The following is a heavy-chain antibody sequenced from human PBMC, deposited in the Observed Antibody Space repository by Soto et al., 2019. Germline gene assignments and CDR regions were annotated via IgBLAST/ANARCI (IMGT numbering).Heavy chain of an antibody. V-gene: IGHV3-74*01. D-gene: IGHD3-3*01. CDR2: IEGDGSST. Sequence: EGSLRLSCAASGFTFSSYWMHWVRQAPGKGLEWVSRIEGDGSSTTSADSVKGRFTVSRDDARNTLYLQMSSLRADDTAIYYCAREGLYTAGFFDVWGQGTMVTVSS. CDR3: AREGLYTAGFFDV. J-gene: IGHJ3*01. CDR1: GFTFSSYW.